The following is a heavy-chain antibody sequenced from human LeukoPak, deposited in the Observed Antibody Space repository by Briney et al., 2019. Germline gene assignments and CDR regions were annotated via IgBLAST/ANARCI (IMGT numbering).Heavy chain of an antibody. CDR2: IRPSGDNT. CDR1: GFTFSSYD. CDR3: ARVAGWHWFDP. V-gene: IGHV3-23*01. Sequence: GGALRLSCAASGFTFSSYDMTWVRQAPGRGLEWVSSIRPSGDNTYYGDSVKGRFTISRDNSKNTVYLQMNNMRVDDTAVYYRARVAGWHWFDPWGQGTLVTVSS. D-gene: IGHD6-19*01. J-gene: IGHJ5*02.